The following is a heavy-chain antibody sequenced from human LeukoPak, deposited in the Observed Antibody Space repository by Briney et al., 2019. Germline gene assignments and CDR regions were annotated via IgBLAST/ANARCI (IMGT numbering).Heavy chain of an antibody. CDR3: ARTYYYGSGSYYPPSYYFDY. D-gene: IGHD3-10*01. J-gene: IGHJ4*02. CDR1: GGSFSGYY. CDR2: INHSGST. V-gene: IGHV4-34*01. Sequence: SETLSLTCAVYGGSFSGYYWSWIRQPPGKGLEWIGEINHSGSTNYNPSLKSRVTISVDTSKNQFSLKLSSVTAAVTAVYYCARTYYYGSGSYYPPSYYFDYWGQGTLVTVSS.